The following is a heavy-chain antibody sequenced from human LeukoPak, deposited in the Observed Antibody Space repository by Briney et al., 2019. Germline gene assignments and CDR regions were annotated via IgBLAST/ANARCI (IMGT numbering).Heavy chain of an antibody. CDR1: GFTFSSYA. D-gene: IGHD6-13*01. CDR2: ISGSGGST. J-gene: IGHJ4*02. Sequence: GGALRLSCAASGFTFSSYAMSWVRQAPGKGLEWVSAISGSGGSTYYADSVKGRFTISRDNSKNTLYLQMNSLRAEDTAVYYCAKVVSSSWYALDTFDYWGQGTLVTVSS. V-gene: IGHV3-23*01. CDR3: AKVVSSSWYALDTFDY.